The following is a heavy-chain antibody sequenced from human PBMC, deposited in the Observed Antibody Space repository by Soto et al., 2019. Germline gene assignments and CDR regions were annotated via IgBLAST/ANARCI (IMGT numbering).Heavy chain of an antibody. CDR3: ARDGYSRFPSFLFDN. V-gene: IGHV1-3*01. CDR2: INGGNGNT. J-gene: IGHJ4*02. Sequence: ASVKVSCKASGYTFTRYAMHWVRQAPGQRLEWMGWINGGNGNTKYSQKFQGRVAITRDTSASTAYMELSSLRSEDTAVYYCARDGYSRFPSFLFDNWGQGTLVTVSS. CDR1: GYTFTRYA. D-gene: IGHD3-22*01.